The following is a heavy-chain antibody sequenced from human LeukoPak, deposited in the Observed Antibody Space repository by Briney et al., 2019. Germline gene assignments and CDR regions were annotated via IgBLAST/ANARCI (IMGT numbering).Heavy chain of an antibody. CDR2: ISTSSGYK. Sequence: GGSLRLSCAASGFSFSSFSMNWVRQAPGKGLEWVSSISTSSGYKYYADSMKGRFTVSRDNAKNSLYLQMNSLRAEDTAVYFCAREGLAAAGHDYWGQGTLVTVSS. V-gene: IGHV3-21*01. D-gene: IGHD6-13*01. J-gene: IGHJ4*02. CDR1: GFSFSSFS. CDR3: AREGLAAAGHDY.